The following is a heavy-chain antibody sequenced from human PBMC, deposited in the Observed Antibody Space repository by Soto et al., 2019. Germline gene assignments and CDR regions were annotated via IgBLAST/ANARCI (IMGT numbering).Heavy chain of an antibody. Sequence: QVQLQESGPGLVKPSQTLSLTGTVSGGSISSGGYYWSWIRQHPGKGLEWIGYIYYSGSTYYNPSLKSPVTISVDSSKNQFSLKLSSVTAADTAVYYCARWVGATSFDYWGQGTLVTVSS. CDR3: ARWVGATSFDY. D-gene: IGHD1-26*01. CDR2: IYYSGST. V-gene: IGHV4-31*01. CDR1: GGSISSGGYY. J-gene: IGHJ4*02.